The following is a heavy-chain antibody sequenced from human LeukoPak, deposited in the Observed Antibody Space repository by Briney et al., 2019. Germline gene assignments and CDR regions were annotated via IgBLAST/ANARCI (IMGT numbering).Heavy chain of an antibody. CDR2: IYHSGST. Sequence: SETLSLTCAVSGYSISSGYYWGWIRQPPGKGLEGIGSIYHSGSTYYNPSLKSRVTISVDPSKTQFSLKLSSVTAADTAVYYCARRGVTTSWFDPWGQGTLVTVSS. CDR3: ARRGVTTSWFDP. J-gene: IGHJ5*02. D-gene: IGHD4-17*01. V-gene: IGHV4-38-2*01. CDR1: GYSISSGYY.